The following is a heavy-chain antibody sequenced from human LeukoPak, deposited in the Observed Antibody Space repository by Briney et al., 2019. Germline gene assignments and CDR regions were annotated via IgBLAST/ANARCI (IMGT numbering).Heavy chain of an antibody. V-gene: IGHV1-46*03. CDR3: AGGGRSLDVVVVAATLSY. D-gene: IGHD2-15*01. CDR2: INPSGGST. J-gene: IGHJ4*02. CDR1: GYTFTSYY. Sequence: GASVKVSCKASGYTFTSYYMHWVRQAPGQGLEWMGIINPSGGSTSYAQKFQGRVTMTRDTSTSTVYMELSSLRSEDTAVYYCAGGGRSLDVVVVAATLSYWGQGTLVTVSS.